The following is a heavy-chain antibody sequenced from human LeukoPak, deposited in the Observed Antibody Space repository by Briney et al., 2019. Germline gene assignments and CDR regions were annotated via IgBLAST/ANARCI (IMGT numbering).Heavy chain of an antibody. J-gene: IGHJ4*02. CDR1: GFTFNDYT. Sequence: GGSLRLSCAASGFTFNDYTMHWVRQVPGKGLEWVSLISWDGGSTYSADSVKGRFTISRDNSKNSLYLQMNSLRTEDTALYYCAKAKRIRGYSYTYDFAFDYWGQGTLVTVSS. D-gene: IGHD5-18*01. CDR3: AKAKRIRGYSYTYDFAFDY. V-gene: IGHV3-43*01. CDR2: ISWDGGST.